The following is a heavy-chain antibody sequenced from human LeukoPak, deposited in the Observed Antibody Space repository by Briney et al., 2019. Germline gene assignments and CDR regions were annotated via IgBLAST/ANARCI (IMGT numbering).Heavy chain of an antibody. CDR2: INHSGST. D-gene: IGHD6-13*01. CDR3: ARLRAVTRSSSWLQVRRRFDY. V-gene: IGHV4-34*01. J-gene: IGHJ4*02. CDR1: GGSFSGYY. Sequence: PSETLSLTCAVYGGSFSGYYWSWIRQPPGKGLEWIGEINHSGSTNYNPSLTSRVTISVDTSKNQFSLKLSSVTAADTAVYYCARLRAVTRSSSWLQVRRRFDYWGQGTLVTVSS.